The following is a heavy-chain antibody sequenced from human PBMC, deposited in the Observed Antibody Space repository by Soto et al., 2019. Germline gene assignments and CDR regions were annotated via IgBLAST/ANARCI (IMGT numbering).Heavy chain of an antibody. D-gene: IGHD3-22*01. Sequence: QVQLVESGGGVVQPGRSLRLSCAASGFTFSSYGMHWVRQAPGKGLEWVAVISYDGSNKYYADSVKGRFTISRDNSKNTLYLKMNSLRAEDTVVYYCAKDLVTYYYDSSGPWGWFDPWGQGTLVTVSS. CDR3: AKDLVTYYYDSSGPWGWFDP. J-gene: IGHJ5*02. V-gene: IGHV3-30*18. CDR2: ISYDGSNK. CDR1: GFTFSSYG.